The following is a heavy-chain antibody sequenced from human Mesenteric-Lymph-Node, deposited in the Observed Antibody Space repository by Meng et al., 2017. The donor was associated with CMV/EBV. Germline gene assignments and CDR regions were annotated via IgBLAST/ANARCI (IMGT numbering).Heavy chain of an antibody. CDR1: GFTFSSYS. D-gene: IGHD3-3*01. Sequence: GGSLRLSCAASGFTFSSYSMNWVRQAPGKGLEWVSSISSSSSYIYYADSVKGRFTISRDNAKNSLYLQMNSLRAEDTAVYYCASAIVLRFLEWLPDYWGQGTLVTVSS. V-gene: IGHV3-21*01. CDR2: ISSSSSYI. J-gene: IGHJ4*02. CDR3: ASAIVLRFLEWLPDY.